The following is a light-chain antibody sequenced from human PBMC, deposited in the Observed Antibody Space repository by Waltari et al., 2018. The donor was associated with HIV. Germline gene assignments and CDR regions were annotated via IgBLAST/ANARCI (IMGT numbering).Light chain of an antibody. CDR2: NVR. J-gene: IGLJ1*01. CDR3: CSYAGSYIV. Sequence: QSALTKPRPVSGSPAQSVTNLCTATNSDVVSYNLVSAYQQHPGKAPKVMIYNVRGRPAGVPDRFSGSKSANTASLTISGLQADDEADYLCCSYAGSYIVFGTGTKVTVL. CDR1: NSDVVSYNL. V-gene: IGLV2-11*01.